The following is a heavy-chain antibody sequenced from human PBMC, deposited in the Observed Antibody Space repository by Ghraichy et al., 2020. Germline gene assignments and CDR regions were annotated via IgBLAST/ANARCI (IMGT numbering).Heavy chain of an antibody. V-gene: IGHV1-2*04. D-gene: IGHD6-19*01. CDR2: INPNSGVA. Sequence: ASVKVSCKASGYTFTGYYIHWVRQAPGQGLEWMGWINPNSGVAKYAQKFQGWVTMTRDTSIRTAYMELSRLKSDDTAFYYCAQEPLSTEAGYHFDYWGQGTLVTVSS. J-gene: IGHJ4*02. CDR1: GYTFTGYY. CDR3: AQEPLSTEAGYHFDY.